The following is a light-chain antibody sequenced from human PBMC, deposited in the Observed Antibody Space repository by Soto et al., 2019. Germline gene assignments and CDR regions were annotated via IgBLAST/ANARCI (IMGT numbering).Light chain of an antibody. CDR3: SSYTSSSGYV. J-gene: IGLJ1*01. V-gene: IGLV2-14*01. CDR1: SSDVGGYNY. CDR2: EVS. Sequence: QSVLTQPPSASGSPGQSVAISCTGTSSDVGGYNYVSWYQQHPGKAPKLMIYEVSNRPSGVSNRFSGSKSGNTASLTISGLQAEDEADYYCSSYTSSSGYVFGTGTKVTVL.